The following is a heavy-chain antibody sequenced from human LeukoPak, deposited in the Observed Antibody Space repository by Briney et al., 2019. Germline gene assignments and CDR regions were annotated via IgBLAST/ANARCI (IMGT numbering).Heavy chain of an antibody. CDR2: IRYDGSNN. Sequence: PGGSLRLSCAASEFTFSSYGMHWVRQAPGKGLEWVAFIRYDGSNNYYADSVKGRFTISRDNSKNTLFLQMNSLRAEDTAVYYCAKARYGGNSPSIDYWGRGTLVTVSS. J-gene: IGHJ4*02. D-gene: IGHD4-23*01. CDR3: AKARYGGNSPSIDY. CDR1: EFTFSSYG. V-gene: IGHV3-30*02.